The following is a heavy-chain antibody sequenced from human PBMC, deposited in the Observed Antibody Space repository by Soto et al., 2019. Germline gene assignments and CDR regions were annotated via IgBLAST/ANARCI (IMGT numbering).Heavy chain of an antibody. V-gene: IGHV4-31*03. CDR1: GGSISSINYY. CDR3: ARSAQWDGFDP. CDR2: ISYSGST. D-gene: IGHD2-8*01. J-gene: IGHJ3*01. Sequence: QVQLQESGPGLVKPSQTLSLTCTVSGGSISSINYYWSWIRQHPEKGLEWIGYISYSGSTFYNSSLKSRVTISLDTSKNQSSLKLTSVTAADTAIYYCARSAQWDGFDPWGQGTMVTVSS.